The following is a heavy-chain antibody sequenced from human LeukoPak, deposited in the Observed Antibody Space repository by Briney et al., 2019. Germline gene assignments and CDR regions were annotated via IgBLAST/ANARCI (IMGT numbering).Heavy chain of an antibody. Sequence: GGSLRLSCAASGLTFDDYAMHWVRQAPGKGLEWVSGISWNSGSIGYADSVKGRFTISRDNAKNSLYLQMNSLRAEDTALYYCAKGSTYYYDSSGYSIDYWGQGTLVTVSS. D-gene: IGHD3-22*01. CDR1: GLTFDDYA. J-gene: IGHJ4*02. CDR3: AKGSTYYYDSSGYSIDY. CDR2: ISWNSGSI. V-gene: IGHV3-9*01.